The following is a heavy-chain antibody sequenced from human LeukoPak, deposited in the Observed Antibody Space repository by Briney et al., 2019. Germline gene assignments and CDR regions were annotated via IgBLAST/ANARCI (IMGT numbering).Heavy chain of an antibody. D-gene: IGHD3-16*01. CDR2: IGSSGGST. Sequence: GGSLRLSCAASGFTSSSYGMSWVRRAPGKGLEWVSSIGSSGGSTYYPDSVKGRFTISRDNSKNTLYLQMNSLRAEDTALYYCARRGRYYFDYWGQGTLVTVSS. V-gene: IGHV3-23*01. CDR1: GFTSSSYG. CDR3: ARRGRYYFDY. J-gene: IGHJ4*02.